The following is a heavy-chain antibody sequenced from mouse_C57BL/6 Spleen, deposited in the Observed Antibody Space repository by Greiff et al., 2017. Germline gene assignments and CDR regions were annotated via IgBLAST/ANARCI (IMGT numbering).Heavy chain of an antibody. V-gene: IGHV1-54*01. CDR1: GYAFTNYL. CDR3: ARWDSSGFDY. J-gene: IGHJ2*01. CDR2: INPGSGGT. Sequence: VQVVESGAELVRPGTSVKVSCKASGYAFTNYLIEWVKQRPGQGLEWIGVINPGSGGTNYNEKFKGKATLTADKSSSTAYMQLSSLTSEDSAVYFCARWDSSGFDYWGQGTTLTVSS. D-gene: IGHD3-2*02.